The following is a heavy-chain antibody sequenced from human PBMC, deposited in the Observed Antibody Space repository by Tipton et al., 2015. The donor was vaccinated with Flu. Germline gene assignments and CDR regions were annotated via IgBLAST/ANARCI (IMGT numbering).Heavy chain of an antibody. D-gene: IGHD2/OR15-2a*01. CDR1: GDSMNNYY. J-gene: IGHJ4*02. Sequence: LRLSCTVSGDSMNNYYWNWIRQSAGKGLEWIGRIYASGSTTYNPSLKSRVTVSVDTSKKQFSLRLSSVTAADTAVYYCASTSNSGRRIEPDFDSWGQGTLVTVS. CDR3: ASTSNSGRRIEPDFDS. CDR2: IYASGST. V-gene: IGHV4-4*07.